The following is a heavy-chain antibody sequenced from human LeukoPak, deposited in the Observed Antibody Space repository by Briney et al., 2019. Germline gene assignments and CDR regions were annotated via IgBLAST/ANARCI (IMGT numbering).Heavy chain of an antibody. J-gene: IGHJ4*02. CDR2: ISAYNGNT. D-gene: IGHD3-16*01. CDR3: ARDAVGLWGSYDD. CDR1: GYTFTSYG. Sequence: ASVKVACKASGYTFTSYGISWVRQAAGHGLEWMGWISAYNGNTNYAQKLQGRVTMTTDTSTSTAYMELRSLRSDDTAVYYCARDAVGLWGSYDDWGQGTLVTVYS. V-gene: IGHV1-18*01.